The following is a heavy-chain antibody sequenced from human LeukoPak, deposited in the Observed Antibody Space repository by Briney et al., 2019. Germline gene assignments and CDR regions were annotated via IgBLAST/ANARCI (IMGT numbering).Heavy chain of an antibody. CDR2: INYNGRDK. D-gene: IGHD2/OR15-2a*01. CDR1: GFTFSSFG. J-gene: IGHJ4*02. CDR3: AKDSPTYYADS. Sequence: GGSLRLSCAASGFTFSSFGMHWVGHAPGKGLEWVSFINYNGRDKYYADSVKGRFTISRDSSKNTLSLQMNSLRAEDTAVYFCAKDSPTYYADSWGQGTLVTVSS. V-gene: IGHV3-30*02.